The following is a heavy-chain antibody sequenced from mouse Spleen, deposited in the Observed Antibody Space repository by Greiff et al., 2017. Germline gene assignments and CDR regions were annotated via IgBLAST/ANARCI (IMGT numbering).Heavy chain of an antibody. CDR3: ARRALVTTVVATDYAMDY. Sequence: EVQGVESGGGLVKPGGSLKLSCAASGFTFSDYGMHWVRQAPEKGLEWVAYISSGSSTIYYADTVKGRFTISRDNAKNTLFLQMTSLRSEDTAMYYCARRALVTTVVATDYAMDYWGQGTSVTVSS. J-gene: IGHJ4*01. CDR1: GFTFSDYG. CDR2: ISSGSSTI. V-gene: IGHV5-17*01. D-gene: IGHD1-1*01.